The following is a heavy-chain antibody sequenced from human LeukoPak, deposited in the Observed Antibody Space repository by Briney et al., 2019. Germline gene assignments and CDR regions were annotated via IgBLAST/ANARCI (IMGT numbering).Heavy chain of an antibody. CDR1: GYTFTGYY. J-gene: IGHJ5*02. CDR3: ARDCSGGSCSSFDP. V-gene: IGHV1-2*02. D-gene: IGHD2-15*01. Sequence: ASVKVSCKASGYTFTGYYMHWVRQAPGQGLEWMGWINPNSGGTNYAQKFQGRVTMTRDASISTAYMELSRLRSDDTAAYYCARDCSGGSCSSFDPWGQGTLVTVSS. CDR2: INPNSGGT.